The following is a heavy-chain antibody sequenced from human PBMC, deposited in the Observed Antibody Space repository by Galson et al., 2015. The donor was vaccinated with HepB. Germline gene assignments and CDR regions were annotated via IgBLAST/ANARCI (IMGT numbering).Heavy chain of an antibody. CDR3: ARVVRTYYYGSGSYYSDYFDY. CDR2: ISSSGSTI. D-gene: IGHD3-10*01. CDR1: GFTFSDYY. J-gene: IGHJ4*02. V-gene: IGHV3-11*01. Sequence: SLRLSCAASGFTFSDYYMSWIRQAPGKGLEWVSYISSSGSTIYYADSVKGRFTISRDNAKNSLYLQMNSLSAEDTAVYYCARVVRTYYYGSGSYYSDYFDYWGQGTLVTVSS.